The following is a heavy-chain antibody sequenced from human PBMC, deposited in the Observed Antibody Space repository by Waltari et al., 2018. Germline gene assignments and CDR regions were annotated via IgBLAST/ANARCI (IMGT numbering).Heavy chain of an antibody. CDR2: ISYDGSNK. J-gene: IGHJ4*02. D-gene: IGHD1-26*01. CDR1: GFTFSSYA. Sequence: QVQLVESGGGVVQPGRSLRLSCAASGFTFSSYAMHWVRQAPGKGLEWVAVISYDGSNKYYADSVKGRFTISRDNSKNTLYLQMNSLRAEDTAVYYCARSIVGATRNDLVGYWGQGTLVTVSS. V-gene: IGHV3-30-3*01. CDR3: ARSIVGATRNDLVGY.